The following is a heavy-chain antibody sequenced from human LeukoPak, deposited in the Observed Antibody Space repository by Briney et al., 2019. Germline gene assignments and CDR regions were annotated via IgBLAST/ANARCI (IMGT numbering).Heavy chain of an antibody. D-gene: IGHD6-19*01. CDR3: AREGQWLGVSDY. CDR2: INTNTGNP. J-gene: IGHJ4*02. V-gene: IGHV7-4-1*02. Sequence: GASVKVSCKASGYTFTSYYMHWVRQAPGQGLEWMGWINTNTGNPTYAQGFTGRFVFSLDISVSTAYLQISSLKTEDTAVYYCAREGQWLGVSDYWGQGTLVTVSS. CDR1: GYTFTSYY.